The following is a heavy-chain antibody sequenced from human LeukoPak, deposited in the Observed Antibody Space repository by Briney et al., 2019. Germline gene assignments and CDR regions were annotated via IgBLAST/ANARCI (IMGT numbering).Heavy chain of an antibody. CDR2: ITGSGGAT. CDR3: AKRPFSTDWHYYFDH. D-gene: IGHD6-19*01. V-gene: IGHV3-23*01. CDR1: GFTFSTYA. J-gene: IGHJ4*02. Sequence: GGSLRLSCAASGFTFSTYAVNWVRQAPGKGLEWVSAITGSGGATYYADSVKGRFTISRDNSKNTLYLQMSSLRAEDTAMYYCAKRPFSTDWHYYFDHWGQGALVTVSS.